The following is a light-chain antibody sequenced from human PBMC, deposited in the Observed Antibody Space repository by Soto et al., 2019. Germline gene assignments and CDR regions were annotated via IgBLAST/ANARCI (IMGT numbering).Light chain of an antibody. CDR3: MQAIDIPWT. CDR2: EVS. V-gene: IGKV2-29*03. Sequence: ILMTQTPLSLSIIPGQTASISCKSSQSLLHSDGKTYFYWYVQKAGQAPQPLIYEVSNRFSGVPERFSGSGSRTDSTLKISRVEADDVGIYYCMQAIDIPWTFGQGTKVEIK. J-gene: IGKJ1*01. CDR1: QSLLHSDGKTY.